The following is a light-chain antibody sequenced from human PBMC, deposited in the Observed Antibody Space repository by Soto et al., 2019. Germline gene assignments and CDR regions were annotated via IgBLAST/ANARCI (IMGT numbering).Light chain of an antibody. CDR2: EVT. CDR3: SSYTSTSRYV. CDR1: SSDVGKYDR. Sequence: QSALTQPPSVSGSPGQSVTISCTGTSSDVGKYDRVSWYQQPPGTAHKLIIYEVTNRPSGVPARFSGSKSGNTASLTFSGLQAEDEADYYCSSYTSTSRYVFGAGTKVTVL. J-gene: IGLJ1*01. V-gene: IGLV2-18*02.